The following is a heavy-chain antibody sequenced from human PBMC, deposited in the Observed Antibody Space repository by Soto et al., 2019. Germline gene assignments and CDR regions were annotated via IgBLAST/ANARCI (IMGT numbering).Heavy chain of an antibody. J-gene: IGHJ6*02. Sequence: GGSLRLSCAASGFTFSDYYMSWIRQAPGKGLEWVSYISSSSSYTNYADSVKGRFTISRDNAKNSLYLQMNSLRAEDTAVYYCARDQYYGSGSHKNQDYYYGMDVWGQGTTVTVSS. CDR1: GFTFSDYY. CDR2: ISSSSSYT. V-gene: IGHV3-11*06. CDR3: ARDQYYGSGSHKNQDYYYGMDV. D-gene: IGHD3-10*01.